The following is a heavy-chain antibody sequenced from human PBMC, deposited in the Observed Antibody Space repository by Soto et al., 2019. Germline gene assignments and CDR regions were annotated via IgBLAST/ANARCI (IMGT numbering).Heavy chain of an antibody. Sequence: SETLSLTCTVSGGSISSSSYYWGWIRQPPGKGLEWIGSIYYSGSTYYNPSLKSRVTISVDTSKNQFSLKLSSVTAADTAVYYCERVAMFYGMDVWGQGTTVTVSS. CDR1: GGSISSSSYY. V-gene: IGHV4-39*01. D-gene: IGHD3-10*02. J-gene: IGHJ6*02. CDR2: IYYSGST. CDR3: ERVAMFYGMDV.